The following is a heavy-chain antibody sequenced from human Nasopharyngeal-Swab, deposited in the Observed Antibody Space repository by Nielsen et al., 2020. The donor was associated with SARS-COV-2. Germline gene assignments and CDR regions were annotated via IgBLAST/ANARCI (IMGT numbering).Heavy chain of an antibody. CDR2: ISGSGGVT. CDR3: AKDSCTNGVCYYDY. V-gene: IGHV3-23*01. CDR1: GFTFSSYA. D-gene: IGHD2-8*01. Sequence: GVLKISCAASGFTFSSYAMNWVRQAPGKGLEWVSAISGSGGVTFYADSVKGRFTISRDNSKNTLYLRMNSLRAEDTAVYYCAKDSCTNGVCYYDYWGQGTLVTVSS. J-gene: IGHJ4*02.